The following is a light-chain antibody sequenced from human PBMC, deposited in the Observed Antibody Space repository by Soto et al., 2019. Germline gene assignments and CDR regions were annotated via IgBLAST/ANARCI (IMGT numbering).Light chain of an antibody. Sequence: QSALTQPASVSGSPGQSITISCTGTSSDIGAYNFVSWYQQHPGKAPKLMLYDVNIRPSGVSNRFSGSKSGNTASLTISGLQAEDEADYYCTSWTTSTTMICGGGTTLTV. V-gene: IGLV2-14*03. CDR3: TSWTTSTTMI. J-gene: IGLJ2*01. CDR2: DVN. CDR1: SSDIGAYNF.